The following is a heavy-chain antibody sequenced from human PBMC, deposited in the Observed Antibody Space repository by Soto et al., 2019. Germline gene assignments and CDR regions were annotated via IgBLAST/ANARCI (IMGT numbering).Heavy chain of an antibody. V-gene: IGHV1-18*01. CDR3: ARESISDIAAAVVDY. D-gene: IGHD6-13*01. CDR1: GYTFTSYG. Sequence: QVQLVQSGAEVKKPGASVKVSCKASGYTFTSYGISWVRQAPGQGLEWRGWIRAYNGKTNYAQKLQGRVTMTTDTSSSTAYMELRSLRSDDTAVYYCARESISDIAAAVVDYWGQGTLVTVSS. CDR2: IRAYNGKT. J-gene: IGHJ4*02.